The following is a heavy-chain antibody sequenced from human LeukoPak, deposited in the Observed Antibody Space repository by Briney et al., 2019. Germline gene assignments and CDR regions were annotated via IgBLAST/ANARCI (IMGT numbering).Heavy chain of an antibody. V-gene: IGHV4-34*01. Sequence: SETLSLTCAVYGGSFSGYYWSWIRQPPGKGLEWIGEINHSGSTNYNPSLKSRVTISVDTSKNQFSLKLSSVTVADTAVYYCARSGGYSYRTNRLDYWGQGTLVTVSS. CDR2: INHSGST. D-gene: IGHD5-18*01. J-gene: IGHJ4*02. CDR3: ARSGGYSYRTNRLDY. CDR1: GGSFSGYY.